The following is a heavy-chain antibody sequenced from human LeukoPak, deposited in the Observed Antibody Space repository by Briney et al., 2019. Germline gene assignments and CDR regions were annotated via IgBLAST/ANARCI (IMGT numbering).Heavy chain of an antibody. V-gene: IGHV3-48*03. Sequence: PGGSLRLSCTASGFTFSSYEMNWVRQAPGKGLEWVSYISSSGSTIYYADSVKGRFTISRDNAKNSLYLQMNSLRAEDTAVYYCARGLGQQLYFDYWGQGTLVTVSS. CDR3: ARGLGQQLYFDY. J-gene: IGHJ4*02. D-gene: IGHD6-13*01. CDR2: ISSSGSTI. CDR1: GFTFSSYE.